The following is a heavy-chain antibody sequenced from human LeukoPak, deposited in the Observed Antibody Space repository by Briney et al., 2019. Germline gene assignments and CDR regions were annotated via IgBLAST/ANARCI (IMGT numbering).Heavy chain of an antibody. CDR1: GFSFSTYS. CDR3: AREYYGGYVDY. J-gene: IGHJ4*02. D-gene: IGHD3-10*01. Sequence: GGSLRLSCAASGFSFSTYSMHWVRQAPGKGLESVSAISSNGDITYYANSVKGRFTISRDNSKNTLYLQMGSLRAEDMAVYYCAREYYGGYVDYWGQGTLVTVSS. V-gene: IGHV3-64*01. CDR2: ISSNGDIT.